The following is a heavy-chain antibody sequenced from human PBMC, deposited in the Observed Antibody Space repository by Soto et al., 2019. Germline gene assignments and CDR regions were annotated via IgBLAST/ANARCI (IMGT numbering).Heavy chain of an antibody. CDR1: GNTFSNYY. V-gene: IGHV1-46*03. CDR3: ARGGHVVVVTAAFDY. CDR2: INPSGGHT. D-gene: IGHD2-21*02. Sequence: GASLKVSCKASGNTFSNYYIHWVRQAPGQGLEWMGTINPSGGHTTYAQKFLGRVTMTRDTSTSTLYMEVTRLRSEDTAVYYCARGGHVVVVTAAFDYWGQGTLVTVSS. J-gene: IGHJ4*02.